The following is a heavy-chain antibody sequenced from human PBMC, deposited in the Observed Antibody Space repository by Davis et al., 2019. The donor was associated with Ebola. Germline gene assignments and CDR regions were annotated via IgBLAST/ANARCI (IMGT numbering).Heavy chain of an antibody. D-gene: IGHD6-19*01. V-gene: IGHV3-30*02. CDR2: IRYDGSNK. CDR3: AKDNGYSSGWYLDY. Sequence: GGSLRLSCAASGFIFRNNWVTWVRQAPGKGLEWVAFIRYDGSNKYYADSVKGRFTISRDNSKNTLYLQMNSLRAEDTAVYYCAKDNGYSSGWYLDYWGQGTLVTVSS. CDR1: GFIFRNNW. J-gene: IGHJ4*02.